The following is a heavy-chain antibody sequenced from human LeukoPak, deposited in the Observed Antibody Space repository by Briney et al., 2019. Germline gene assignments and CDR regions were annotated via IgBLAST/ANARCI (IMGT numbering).Heavy chain of an antibody. V-gene: IGHV3-23*01. CDR1: GFTFSSYA. CDR2: ISGSGDST. CDR3: AKSRSSSVSCYNY. Sequence: GGSLRLSCAASGFTFSSYAMNWVRQAPGKGLEWVSGISGSGDSTFYADSVKGRFTISRDNSKNTLDLQMSSLRAEDTAVYYCAKSRSSSVSCYNYWGQGTLVTVSS. D-gene: IGHD2-2*02. J-gene: IGHJ4*02.